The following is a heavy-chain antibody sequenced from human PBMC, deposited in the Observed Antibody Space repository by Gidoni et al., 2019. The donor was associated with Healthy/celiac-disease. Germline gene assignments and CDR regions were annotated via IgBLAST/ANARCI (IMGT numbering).Heavy chain of an antibody. V-gene: IGHV3-23*01. Sequence: EVQLLESGGGLVQPGGSLRLSCAASGFTFSSYAMSWVRQARGKGLEWVSDISGSCGSTYYADSVEGRFTISRDNSKKTLYVQMNSLRAEDTAVYYCAKNLGRYFDYWGQGTLVTVSS. CDR1: GFTFSSYA. CDR2: ISGSCGST. J-gene: IGHJ4*02. CDR3: AKNLGRYFDY. D-gene: IGHD3-16*01.